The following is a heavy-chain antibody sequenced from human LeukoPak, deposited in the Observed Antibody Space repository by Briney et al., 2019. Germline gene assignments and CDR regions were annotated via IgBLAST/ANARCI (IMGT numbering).Heavy chain of an antibody. CDR2: ISSNGGST. V-gene: IGHV3-64*02. CDR1: GFTFSSYA. D-gene: IGHD3-10*01. CDR3: ARDSGIPGEYHFDY. Sequence: GGSLRLSCAASGFTFSSYAMHWVRQAPGKGLEYVSAISSNGGSTYYADSVKGRFTISRDNSKDTLYLQMGSLRAEDMAVYYCARDSGIPGEYHFDYWGQGTLVTVSS. J-gene: IGHJ4*02.